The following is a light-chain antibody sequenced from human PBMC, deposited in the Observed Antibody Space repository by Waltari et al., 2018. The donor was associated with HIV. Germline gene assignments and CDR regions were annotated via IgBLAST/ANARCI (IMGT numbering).Light chain of an antibody. CDR1: QDISKY. J-gene: IGKJ3*01. Sequence: DIQMTQSPSSLSASVGDRVTITCQESQDISKYLSWHQQKPGKAPRLLISDASNLQTGVPSRFSGSGSGTDFTFTISSLQPEDIATYFCQQYDSLPFTFGPGTKVDIK. V-gene: IGKV1-33*01. CDR3: QQYDSLPFT. CDR2: DAS.